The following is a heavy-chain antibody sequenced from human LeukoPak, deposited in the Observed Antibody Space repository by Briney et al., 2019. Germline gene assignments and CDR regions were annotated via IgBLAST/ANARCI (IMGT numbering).Heavy chain of an antibody. Sequence: SVKVSCKASGYTFTSYGISWVRQAPGQGLEWMGGIIPIFGTANYAQKFQGRVTITADESTSTAYMELSSLRSEDTAVYYCAKVAAHNCFHHWRQRHLLTVSS. CDR2: IIPIFGTA. V-gene: IGHV1-69*13. J-gene: IGHJ5*02. CDR3: AKVAAHNCFHH. CDR1: GYTFTSYG. D-gene: IGHD2-15*01.